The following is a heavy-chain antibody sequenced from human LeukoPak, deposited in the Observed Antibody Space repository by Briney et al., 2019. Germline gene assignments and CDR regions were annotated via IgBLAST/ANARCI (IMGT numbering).Heavy chain of an antibody. J-gene: IGHJ4*02. CDR1: GFTFSSYA. Sequence: GGSLRLSCAASGFTFSSYAMSWVRQAPGKGLEWVSAIIGSGSSTYYADSVKGRFTISRDNSKNTLFLQMNSLRAEDTAVYYCAKDRAQQLVLDFWGQGTLVSVSS. CDR2: IIGSGSST. CDR3: AKDRAQQLVLDF. D-gene: IGHD6-13*01. V-gene: IGHV3-23*01.